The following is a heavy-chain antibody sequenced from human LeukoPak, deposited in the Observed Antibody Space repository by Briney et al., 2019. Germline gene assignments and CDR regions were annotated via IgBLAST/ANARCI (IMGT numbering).Heavy chain of an antibody. CDR2: IYTSGST. V-gene: IGHV4-4*07. D-gene: IGHD3-22*01. Sequence: SETLSLTCTVSGVSISSYYWSWIRQPAGKGLEWIGRIYTSGSTNYNPSLKSRVTMSVDTSKNQFSLKLSSVTAADTAIYYCARDQYYYDSSGYFRFDYWCQETLVTVSS. CDR1: GVSISSYY. J-gene: IGHJ4*02. CDR3: ARDQYYYDSSGYFRFDY.